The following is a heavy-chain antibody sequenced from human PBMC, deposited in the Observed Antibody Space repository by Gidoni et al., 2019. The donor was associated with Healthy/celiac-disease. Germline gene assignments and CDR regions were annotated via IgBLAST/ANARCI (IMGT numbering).Heavy chain of an antibody. Sequence: QVQLQESGPGLVNPSETLSLTCTVSGGSISSYYWSWIRQPPGKGLEWIGYIYYSGSTNYNPSLKSRVTISVDTSKNQFSLKLSSVTAADTAVYYCAKDTVTNYFDYWGQGTLVTVSS. D-gene: IGHD4-17*01. V-gene: IGHV4-59*01. CDR3: AKDTVTNYFDY. J-gene: IGHJ4*02. CDR1: GGSISSYY. CDR2: IYYSGST.